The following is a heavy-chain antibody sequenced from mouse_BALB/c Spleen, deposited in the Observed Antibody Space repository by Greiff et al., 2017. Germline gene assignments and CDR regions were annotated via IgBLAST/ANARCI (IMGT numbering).Heavy chain of an antibody. Sequence: EVNVVESGGGLVKPGGSLKLSCAASGFTFSSYAMSWVRQTPEKRLEWVASISSGGSTYYPDSVKGRFTISRDNARNILYLQMSSLRSEDTAMYYWARGPAYSWGDYWGQGTTLTVSS. CDR3: ARGPAYSWGDY. J-gene: IGHJ2*01. V-gene: IGHV5-6-5*01. CDR1: GFTFSSYA. CDR2: ISSGGST. D-gene: IGHD2-10*01.